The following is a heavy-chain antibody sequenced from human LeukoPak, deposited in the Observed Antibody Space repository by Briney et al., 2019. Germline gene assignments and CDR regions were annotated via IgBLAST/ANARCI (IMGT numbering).Heavy chain of an antibody. CDR1: GGSISSYY. Sequence: PSETLSLTCTVSGGSISSYYWSWIRQPAGKGLEWIGRIYTSGSTNFNPSLKSRVTMSVDTSKNQFSLKLSSVTAADTAVYYCARSSLLGYCSSTSCYYYYYMDVWGKGTTVTVSS. J-gene: IGHJ6*03. CDR3: ARSSLLGYCSSTSCYYYYYMDV. CDR2: IYTSGST. V-gene: IGHV4-4*07. D-gene: IGHD2-2*01.